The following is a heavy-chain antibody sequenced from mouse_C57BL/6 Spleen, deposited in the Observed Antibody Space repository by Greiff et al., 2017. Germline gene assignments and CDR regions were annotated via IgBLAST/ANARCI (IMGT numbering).Heavy chain of an antibody. V-gene: IGHV1-15*01. J-gene: IGHJ2*01. CDR1: GYTFTDYE. D-gene: IGHD2-5*01. CDR3: TRWNYYSNRYFDY. Sequence: VNLVESGAELVRPGASVTLSCKASGYTFTDYEMHWVKQTPVHGLEWIGAIDPETGGTAYNQKFKGKAILTADKSSSTAYMELRILTSEDSAVYYCTRWNYYSNRYFDYWGQGTTLTVSS. CDR2: IDPETGGT.